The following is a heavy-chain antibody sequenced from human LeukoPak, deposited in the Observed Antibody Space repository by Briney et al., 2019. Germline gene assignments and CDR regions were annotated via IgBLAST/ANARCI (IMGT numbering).Heavy chain of an antibody. V-gene: IGHV4-34*01. CDR3: ARVPVTVIVVIKGAFDI. J-gene: IGHJ3*02. CDR2: INHSGST. CDR1: GGSFSGYY. Sequence: SETLSLTCAVYGGSFSGYYWSWIRQPPGKGLEWIGEINHSGSTNYNPSLKSRVTISVDTSKNQFSLKLSSVTVADTAVYYCARVPVTVIVVIKGAFDIWGQGTMVTVSS. D-gene: IGHD3-22*01.